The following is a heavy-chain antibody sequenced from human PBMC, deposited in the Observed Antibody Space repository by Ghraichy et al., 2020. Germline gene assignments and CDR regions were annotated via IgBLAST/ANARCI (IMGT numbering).Heavy chain of an antibody. Sequence: SETLSLTCTVSGGSISSYYWSWIRQPPGKGLEWIGYIYYSGSTNYNPSLKSRVTISVDTSKNQFSLKLSSVTAADTAVYYCARDVRPWGEVTTRSHYFDYWGQGTLVTVSS. V-gene: IGHV4-59*01. CDR1: GGSISSYY. CDR2: IYYSGST. J-gene: IGHJ4*02. CDR3: ARDVRPWGEVTTRSHYFDY. D-gene: IGHD4-17*01.